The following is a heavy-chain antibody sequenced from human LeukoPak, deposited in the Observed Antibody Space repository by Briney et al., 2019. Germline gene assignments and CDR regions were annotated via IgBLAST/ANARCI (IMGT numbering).Heavy chain of an antibody. J-gene: IGHJ4*02. CDR2: IIPIFGTA. CDR3: ASPITIFGVVIMGFVN. V-gene: IGHV1-69*13. Sequence: ASVKVSFTASGGTFSSYAISWVRQAPGQGLEWMGGIIPIFGTANYAQKFQGRVTITADESTSTAYMELSSLRSEDTAVYYCASPITIFGVVIMGFVNWGQGTLVTVSS. CDR1: GGTFSSYA. D-gene: IGHD3-3*01.